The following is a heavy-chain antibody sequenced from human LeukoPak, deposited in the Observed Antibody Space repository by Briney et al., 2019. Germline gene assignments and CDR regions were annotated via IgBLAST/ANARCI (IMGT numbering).Heavy chain of an antibody. CDR1: GFTFSSYG. CDR3: ARGHSNYYYYYMDV. Sequence: GGSLRLSCAASGFTFSSYGMHWVRQAPGKGLEWVANIKQDGSEKYYVDSVKGRFTISRDNAKNSLYLQVNSLRAEDTAVYYCARGHSNYYYYYMDVWGKGTTVTVSS. D-gene: IGHD4-11*01. J-gene: IGHJ6*03. V-gene: IGHV3-7*01. CDR2: IKQDGSEK.